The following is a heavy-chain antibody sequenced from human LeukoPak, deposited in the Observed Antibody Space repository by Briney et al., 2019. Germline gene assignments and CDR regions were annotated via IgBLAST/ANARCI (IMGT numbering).Heavy chain of an antibody. D-gene: IGHD3-3*01. CDR3: ARDPGPDVWSGFTYYYYGMDV. CDR2: INPSGGST. Sequence: ASVKVSCKASQYSFTSYYMHWVRQAPGQGLEWMGIINPSGGSTSYAQKFQGRVTMTRDTSTSTVYMELSSLRSEDTAVYYCARDPGPDVWSGFTYYYYGMDVWGQGTTVTVSS. V-gene: IGHV1-46*01. J-gene: IGHJ6*02. CDR1: QYSFTSYY.